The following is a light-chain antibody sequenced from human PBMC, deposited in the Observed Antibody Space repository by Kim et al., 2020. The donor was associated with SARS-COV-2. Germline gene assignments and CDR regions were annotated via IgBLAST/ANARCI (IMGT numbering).Light chain of an antibody. CDR2: AAS. CDR3: QQAHSFPLT. J-gene: IGKJ4*01. Sequence: AAVGVRFIISGRASQGISSWLAWYQEKPGKAPKVLIYAASCVHRGVPSTFSGSGSGTDFTLAISTLQPEDFSTYYCQQAHSFPLTFGGGTKVDIK. V-gene: IGKV1-12*01. CDR1: QGISSW.